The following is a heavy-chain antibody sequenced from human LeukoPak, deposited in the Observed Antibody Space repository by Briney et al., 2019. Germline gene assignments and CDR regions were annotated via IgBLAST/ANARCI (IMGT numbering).Heavy chain of an antibody. V-gene: IGHV4-39*01. D-gene: IGHD5-18*01. Sequence: SETLSLTCTVSGGSISSSSYYWGWIRQPPGKGLEWIGSIYYSGSTYYNPSLKGRVTISVDTSKNQFSLKLSSVTAADTAVYYCARGSQYSYGYFDYWGQGTLVTVSS. CDR2: IYYSGST. CDR1: GGSISSSSYY. J-gene: IGHJ4*02. CDR3: ARGSQYSYGYFDY.